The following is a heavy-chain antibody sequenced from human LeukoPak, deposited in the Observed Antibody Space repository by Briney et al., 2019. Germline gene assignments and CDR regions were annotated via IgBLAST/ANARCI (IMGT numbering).Heavy chain of an antibody. V-gene: IGHV3-74*01. J-gene: IGHJ6*02. Sequence: GGSLRLSCAASGFSFSKYWMHWVRQTPGEGLVWVSRIKEDGTYTSYADSVKGRFTISRDRARNSLYLQMDSLRPEDTALYYCAKDTGGNGAYFYAMDVWGQGTSVTVSS. CDR3: AKDTGGNGAYFYAMDV. CDR1: GFSFSKYW. CDR2: IKEDGTYT. D-gene: IGHD4-23*01.